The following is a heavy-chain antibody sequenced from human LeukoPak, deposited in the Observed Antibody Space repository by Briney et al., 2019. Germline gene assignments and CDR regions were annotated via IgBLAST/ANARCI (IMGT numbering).Heavy chain of an antibody. CDR2: ISSSSSYI. D-gene: IGHD3-10*01. Sequence: GGSLRLSCAASGFTFSSYSMNWVRQAPGKGLEWVSSISSSSSYIYYADSVKGRFTISRDNAKSSLYLQMNSLRAEDTAVYYCAGSITMVRGVINWFDPWGQGTLVTVSS. J-gene: IGHJ5*02. CDR1: GFTFSSYS. CDR3: AGSITMVRGVINWFDP. V-gene: IGHV3-21*01.